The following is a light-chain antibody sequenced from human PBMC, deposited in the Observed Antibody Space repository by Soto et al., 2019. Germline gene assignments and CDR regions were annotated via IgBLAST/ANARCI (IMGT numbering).Light chain of an antibody. Sequence: QSVLAQPASVSGSPGQSITISCTGTSSDVGAYNYVSWYQQHPGKAPKLMIYEVSNRPSGVSNRFSGSKSGNTASLTISGLQAEDEADYYCSSYTSSSPYVFGTGTEVTVL. J-gene: IGLJ1*01. V-gene: IGLV2-14*01. CDR1: SSDVGAYNY. CDR2: EVS. CDR3: SSYTSSSPYV.